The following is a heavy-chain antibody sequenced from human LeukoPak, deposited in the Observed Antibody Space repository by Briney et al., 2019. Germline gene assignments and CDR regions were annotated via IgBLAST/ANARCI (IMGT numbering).Heavy chain of an antibody. J-gene: IGHJ6*02. CDR2: IYPGDSDT. D-gene: IGHD3-3*01. V-gene: IGHV5-51*01. Sequence: GESLKISCKGSGYSFTSNWIGWVRQMPGKGLEWMGIIYPGDSDTRYSPSFQGQVTISADKSISTAYLQWSSLKASDTAMYYCARITITIFGVGYYGMDVWGQGTTVTVSS. CDR3: ARITITIFGVGYYGMDV. CDR1: GYSFTSNW.